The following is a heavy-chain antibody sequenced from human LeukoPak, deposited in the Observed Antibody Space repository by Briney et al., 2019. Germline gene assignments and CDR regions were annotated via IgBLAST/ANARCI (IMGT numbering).Heavy chain of an antibody. J-gene: IGHJ5*02. CDR3: ARDLATTVTPTGWFDP. CDR1: GFTVSSNY. D-gene: IGHD4-17*01. Sequence: GGSLRLSCAASGFTVSSNYMSWVRQAPGKGLEWVSVIYSGGSTYYADSVKGRFTISRDNSKNTLYLQMNSLRAEDTAVYYCARDLATTVTPTGWFDPWGQGTLVTVSS. CDR2: IYSGGST. V-gene: IGHV3-66*01.